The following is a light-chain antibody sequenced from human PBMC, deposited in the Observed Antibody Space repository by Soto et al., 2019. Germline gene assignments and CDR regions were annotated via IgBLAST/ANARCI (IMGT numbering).Light chain of an antibody. V-gene: IGLV2-8*01. CDR1: SSDVRGYNY. CDR2: EVS. Sequence: QSVLTQPPSASGSPGQSVTISCTGTSSDVRGYNYVSWYQQHPGKAPKLMIYEVSKRPSGVPDRFSGSKLGNTASLTVSGLQAEDEAEYYCSSYAGGNNPYVFGTGTKLTVL. J-gene: IGLJ1*01. CDR3: SSYAGGNNPYV.